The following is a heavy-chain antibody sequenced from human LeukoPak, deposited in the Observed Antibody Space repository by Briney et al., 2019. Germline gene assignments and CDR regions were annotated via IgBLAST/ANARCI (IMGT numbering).Heavy chain of an antibody. Sequence: SVKVSCKASGGTFSSYAISWVRQAPGQGLEWMGRIIPILGIANYAQKFQGRVMITADKSTSTAYMELSSLRSEDTAVYYCARVPRNTAMVTFWFDPWGQGTLVTVSS. CDR2: IIPILGIA. D-gene: IGHD5-18*01. CDR3: ARVPRNTAMVTFWFDP. J-gene: IGHJ5*02. V-gene: IGHV1-69*04. CDR1: GGTFSSYA.